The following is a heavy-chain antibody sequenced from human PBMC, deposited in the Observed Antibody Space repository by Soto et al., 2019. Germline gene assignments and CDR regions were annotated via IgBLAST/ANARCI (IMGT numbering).Heavy chain of an antibody. CDR2: INHSGST. V-gene: IGHV4-34*01. Sequence: PSETLSLTCAVYGGSFSGYYWTWIRQPPGTGLEWIGEINHSGSTNYNPSLKSRVTISVDTSKNQFSLKLTSVTAADAAVYYCAKCGYDSSGRLLRYFQHWGQGTLVTVSS. J-gene: IGHJ1*01. CDR1: GGSFSGYY. D-gene: IGHD3-22*01. CDR3: AKCGYDSSGRLLRYFQH.